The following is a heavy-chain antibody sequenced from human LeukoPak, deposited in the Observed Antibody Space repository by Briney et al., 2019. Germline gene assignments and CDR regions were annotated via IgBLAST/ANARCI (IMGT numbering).Heavy chain of an antibody. D-gene: IGHD5-24*01. CDR3: ARSRDGYNYLDFDY. CDR2: IIPIFGTA. J-gene: IGHJ4*02. CDR1: GGTFSSYA. V-gene: IGHV1-69*05. Sequence: GSSVKVSCKASGGTFSSYAISWVRQAPGQGLEWMGGIIPIFGTANYAQKFQGRVAITTDESTSTAYMELSSLGSEDTAVYYCARSRDGYNYLDFDYWGQGTLVTVSS.